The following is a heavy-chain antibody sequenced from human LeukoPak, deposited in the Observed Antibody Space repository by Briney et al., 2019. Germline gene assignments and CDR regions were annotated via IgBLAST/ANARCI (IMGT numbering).Heavy chain of an antibody. J-gene: IGHJ1*01. CDR1: GYTFTSYY. CDR3: AREITMVRGKAFQH. CDR2: INPSGGST. Sequence: ASVKVSCKASGYTFTSYYMHWVRQAPGQGLEWMGIINPSGGSTNYAQKFQGRVTMTRDTSISTAYMELSRLRSDDTAVYYCAREITMVRGKAFQHWGQGTLVTVSS. V-gene: IGHV1-2*02. D-gene: IGHD3-10*01.